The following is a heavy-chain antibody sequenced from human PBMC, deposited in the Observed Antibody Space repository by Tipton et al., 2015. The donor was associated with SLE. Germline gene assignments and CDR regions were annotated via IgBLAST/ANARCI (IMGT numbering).Heavy chain of an antibody. CDR3: AKEKDSGFYFDY. Sequence: GSLRLSCAASGFTFSSYGMSWVRQAPGKGLEWVSAISGSGGSTYYADSVKGRFTISRDNSKNTLYLQMNSLRAEDTAVYYCAKEKDSGFYFDYWGQGTLVTVSS. D-gene: IGHD3-10*01. V-gene: IGHV3-23*01. CDR1: GFTFSSYG. J-gene: IGHJ4*02. CDR2: ISGSGGST.